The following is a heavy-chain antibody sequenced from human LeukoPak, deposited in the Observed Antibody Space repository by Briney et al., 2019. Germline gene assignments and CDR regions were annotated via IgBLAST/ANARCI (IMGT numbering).Heavy chain of an antibody. V-gene: IGHV3-66*01. J-gene: IGHJ3*02. Sequence: GGPLSLPCAPSGFTVTTNYIIGAPQPPGRGLGWVSVIYSGGGTYYADSVRGRFTTSRDISENTVYLQMDSLRAEDTAVYYCATALARAFAIWGQGTMVTVSS. D-gene: IGHD6-13*01. CDR3: ATALARAFAI. CDR2: IYSGGGT. CDR1: GFTVTTNY.